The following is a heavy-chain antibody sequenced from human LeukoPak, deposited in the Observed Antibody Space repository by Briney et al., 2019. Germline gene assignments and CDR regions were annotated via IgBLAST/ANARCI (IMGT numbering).Heavy chain of an antibody. V-gene: IGHV4-39*07. CDR2: IYYGGST. CDR1: GGSISSSSYY. CDR3: ARDYYGSGSLYYYYMDV. J-gene: IGHJ6*03. Sequence: SETLSLTCTVSGGSISSSSYYWGWIRQPPGKGLEWIGTIYYGGSTYYNPSLKSRVTMSVDTSKNQFSLKLSSVTAADTAVYYCARDYYGSGSLYYYYMDVWGKGTTVTISS. D-gene: IGHD3-10*01.